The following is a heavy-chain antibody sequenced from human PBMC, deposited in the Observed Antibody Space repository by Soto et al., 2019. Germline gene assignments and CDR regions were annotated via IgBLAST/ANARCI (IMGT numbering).Heavy chain of an antibody. J-gene: IGHJ5*02. CDR3: ARMATFGSLNWFDP. CDR1: RYSFTTND. CDR2: MNPGSGDT. Sequence: ASVKVSCKAHRYSFTTNDVSWARQSTGQGLEWMGWMNPGSGDTGYEQKFQGRVTMTRDISIATAYMELSSLRSDDTAIYYCARMATFGSLNWFDPWGQGTLVSVSS. V-gene: IGHV1-8*01. D-gene: IGHD3-16*01.